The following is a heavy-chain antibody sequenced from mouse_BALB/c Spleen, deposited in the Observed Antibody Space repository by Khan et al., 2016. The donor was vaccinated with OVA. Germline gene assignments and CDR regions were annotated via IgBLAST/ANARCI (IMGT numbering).Heavy chain of an antibody. J-gene: IGHJ3*01. CDR3: ARGYDFFDY. CDR1: GYSFTLYY. Sequence: MQLEESGPDLVKPGASVKISCKASGYSFTLYYMTWVKQSHGKSLEWIGRVNPNTGGSDYNQEFKGQAILTVDKSSNTAYMEVHSLTSEDSAVSYCARGYDFFDYWGQGTLVTVSA. CDR2: VNPNTGGS. V-gene: IGHV1-26*01. D-gene: IGHD2-14*01.